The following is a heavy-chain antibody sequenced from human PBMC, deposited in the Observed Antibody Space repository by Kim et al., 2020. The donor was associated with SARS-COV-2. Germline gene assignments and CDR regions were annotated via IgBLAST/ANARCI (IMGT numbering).Heavy chain of an antibody. CDR3: ARGGAVLRFLEWLSSYFDY. CDR2: INAGSGNT. D-gene: IGHD3-3*01. V-gene: IGHV1-3*01. J-gene: IGHJ4*02. CDR1: GYTFSNYA. Sequence: ASVKVSCKASGYTFSNYAMHWVHQAPGQRLEWMGWINAGSGNTEYSQKFQGRLIITRDTSASTAYMELSSLRSEDTAVYYCARGGAVLRFLEWLSSYFDYWVPGTLVTVSS.